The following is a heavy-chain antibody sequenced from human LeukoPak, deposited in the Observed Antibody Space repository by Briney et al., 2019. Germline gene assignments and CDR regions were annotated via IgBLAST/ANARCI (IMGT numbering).Heavy chain of an antibody. CDR3: ATELGAARNTLSFGWDY. CDR2: INPNSGGT. Sequence: ASVKVSCKASGYTFTGYYMHWVRQAPGQGLEWMGWINPNSGGTNYAQKFQGRVTMTEDTSTDTAYMELSSLRSEDTAVYYCATELGAARNTLSFGWDYWGQGTLVTVSS. V-gene: IGHV1-2*02. CDR1: GYTFTGYY. J-gene: IGHJ4*02. D-gene: IGHD1-26*01.